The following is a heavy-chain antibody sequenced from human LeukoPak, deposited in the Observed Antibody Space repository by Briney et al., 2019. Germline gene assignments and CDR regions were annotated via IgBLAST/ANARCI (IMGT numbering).Heavy chain of an antibody. Sequence: SSETLSLTCTVSGGSISSSSYYWGWIRQPPGKGLEWIGSIHYSGSTYYNPSLKSRVTISVDTSKNQLSLKLSSVTAADTAFYYCARDGGPYSSSSGGVDYWGQGTLVTVSS. V-gene: IGHV4-39*07. D-gene: IGHD6-6*01. CDR1: GGSISSSSYY. CDR3: ARDGGPYSSSSGGVDY. J-gene: IGHJ4*02. CDR2: IHYSGST.